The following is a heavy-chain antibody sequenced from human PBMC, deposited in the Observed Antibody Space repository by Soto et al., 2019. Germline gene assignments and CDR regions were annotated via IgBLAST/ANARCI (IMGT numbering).Heavy chain of an antibody. CDR3: ARGEEYYDSSGPIDY. V-gene: IGHV3-30-3*01. D-gene: IGHD3-22*01. J-gene: IGHJ4*02. CDR1: GFTFSSHA. Sequence: GGSLRLSCAASGFTFSSHAMHWVRQAPGKGLEWVAVISYDGSNKYYADSVKGRFTISRDNSKNTLYLQMNSLRAEDTAVYYCARGEEYYDSSGPIDYWGQGTLVTVSS. CDR2: ISYDGSNK.